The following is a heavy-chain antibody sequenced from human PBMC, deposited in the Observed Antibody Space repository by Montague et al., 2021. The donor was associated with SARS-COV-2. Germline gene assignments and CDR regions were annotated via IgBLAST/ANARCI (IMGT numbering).Heavy chain of an antibody. CDR1: GFTFSSYS. D-gene: IGHD5-12*01. Sequence: SLRLSCAASGFTFSSYSMNWVRQAPGKGLEWVSSISSSSSYIYYADSVKGRFTISRDNAKNSLYLQMNSLKAEDTAVYYCASETNWGYGSSFDYWGQGTLVTVSS. CDR3: ASETNWGYGSSFDY. CDR2: ISSSSSYI. V-gene: IGHV3-21*01. J-gene: IGHJ4*02.